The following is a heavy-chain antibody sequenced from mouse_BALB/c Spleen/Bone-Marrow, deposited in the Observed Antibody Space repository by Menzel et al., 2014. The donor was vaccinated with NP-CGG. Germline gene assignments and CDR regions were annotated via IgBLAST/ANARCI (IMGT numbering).Heavy chain of an antibody. D-gene: IGHD2-4*01. V-gene: IGHV1S56*01. CDR2: IFPGNVNT. CDR1: GYTFTSYY. CDR3: ARDDYAY. J-gene: IGHJ3*01. Sequence: QVHVKQSGPELVKPGASVRISCKASGYTFTSYYIHWVKQRPGQGLEWIGWIFPGNVNTKYSENFKGKATLTADISSSTAYMQLNSLTSEDSAVYFCARDDYAYWGQGTLVTVSA.